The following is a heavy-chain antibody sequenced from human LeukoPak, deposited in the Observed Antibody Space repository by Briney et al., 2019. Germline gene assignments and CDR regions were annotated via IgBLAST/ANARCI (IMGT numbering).Heavy chain of an antibody. V-gene: IGHV3-23*01. CDR3: ESSGRYYFDY. CDR1: GFTFSSYA. CDR2: ISGSGDST. J-gene: IGHJ4*02. Sequence: GGSLRLSCAASGFTFSSYAMSWVRQAPGKGLEWVSVISGSGDSTYCADSVKGRFTISRDNSKNTLYLQMNSLRAEDTAVYYCESSGRYYFDYWGQGTLVTVSS. D-gene: IGHD2-15*01.